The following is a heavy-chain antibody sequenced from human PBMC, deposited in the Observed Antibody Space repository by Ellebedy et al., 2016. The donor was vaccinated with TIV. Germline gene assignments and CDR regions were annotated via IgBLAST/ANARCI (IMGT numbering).Heavy chain of an antibody. V-gene: IGHV3-23*01. Sequence: GESLKISCAASGFTFSTYVMSWVRQGPGKGLEWVSSITNGGGSTNYADFVKGRFTISRDNSKNTLYLQMNSLRAEDTAVYYCAKPVTGTGGVDYWGQGTLVTVSS. CDR2: ITNGGGST. CDR1: GFTFSTYV. D-gene: IGHD6-19*01. CDR3: AKPVTGTGGVDY. J-gene: IGHJ4*02.